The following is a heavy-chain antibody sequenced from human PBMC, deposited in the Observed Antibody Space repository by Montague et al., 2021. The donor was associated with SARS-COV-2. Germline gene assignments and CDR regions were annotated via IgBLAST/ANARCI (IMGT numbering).Heavy chain of an antibody. D-gene: IGHD2-21*02. J-gene: IGHJ4*02. CDR2: NYLHGNA. V-gene: IGHV4-38-2*02. CDR1: GYFIGTGYY. Sequence: SETLSLTCSVSGYFIGTGYYWGWIRQSPGKGLEWIESNYLHGNAYYNPSLNSRVTISLDTSNNQFSLRLTSVTTSDTAVYYCARGRVTRAGFDYWGQGIRVIVPS. CDR3: ARGRVTRAGFDY.